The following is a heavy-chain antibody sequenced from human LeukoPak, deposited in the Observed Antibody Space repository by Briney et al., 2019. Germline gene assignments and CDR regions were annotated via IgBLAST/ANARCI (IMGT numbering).Heavy chain of an antibody. CDR1: GYTFTSYG. V-gene: IGHV1-18*01. D-gene: IGHD3-10*01. J-gene: IGHJ4*02. Sequence: ASVKVSCKASGYTFTSYGISWARQAPGQGLEWMGWISANDGNTDYPQKLQGRVTMTTDTSTSTAYMELRSLRSDGTAVYYCARESHVTREDYWGQGTLVTVSS. CDR2: ISANDGNT. CDR3: ARESHVTREDY.